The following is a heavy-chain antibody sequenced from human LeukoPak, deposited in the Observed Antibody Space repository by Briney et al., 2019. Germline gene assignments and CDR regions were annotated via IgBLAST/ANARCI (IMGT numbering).Heavy chain of an antibody. CDR2: IYHSGTT. J-gene: IGHJ4*02. V-gene: IGHV4-4*07. CDR3: ARGPRGRYCSGGACYTWIAYYFDN. D-gene: IGHD2-8*02. Sequence: SETLSLTCTVSGGSISSYYWSWIRQPAGKGLEWIGRIYHSGTTSYNPSLKSRVTISIDTSKNQFSLRLTSVTAADTAVYYCARGPRGRYCSGGACYTWIAYYFDNWGQGTLVTVSS. CDR1: GGSISSYY.